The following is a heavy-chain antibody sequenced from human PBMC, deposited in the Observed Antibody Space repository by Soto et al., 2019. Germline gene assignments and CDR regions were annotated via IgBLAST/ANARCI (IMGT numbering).Heavy chain of an antibody. CDR1: GFTFSTYG. V-gene: IGHV3-33*01. CDR2: IWYDGSNK. Sequence: QVQLVESGGGVVQPGKSLRLSCAASGFTFSTYGMHWVRQAPGKGLEWVAVIWYDGSNKYHGASLKGRFTISRDNSKKTLYLQMNNLRAEDKAVYYCGIDGALGDTAVVDSWGQGTLVIVSS. J-gene: IGHJ4*02. CDR3: GIDGALGDTAVVDS. D-gene: IGHD5-18*01.